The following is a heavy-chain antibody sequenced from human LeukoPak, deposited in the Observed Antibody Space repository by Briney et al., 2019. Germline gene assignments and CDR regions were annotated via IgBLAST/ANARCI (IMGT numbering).Heavy chain of an antibody. CDR2: IYYSGST. CDR3: ARLDLVYLGFPCECPGETDY. CDR1: GGSISSSSYY. Sequence: PSETLSLTCTVSGGSISSSSYYWGWIRQPPGKGLDWIESIYYSGSTYYNPSLKSRVTISVDTSKNQFSLKLSSVTAADTAVYYCARLDLVYLGFPCECPGETDYWGQGTLVTVSS. V-gene: IGHV4-39*01. D-gene: IGHD5/OR15-5a*01. J-gene: IGHJ4*02.